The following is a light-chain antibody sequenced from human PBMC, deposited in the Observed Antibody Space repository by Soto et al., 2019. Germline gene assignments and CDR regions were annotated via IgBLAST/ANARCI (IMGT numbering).Light chain of an antibody. J-gene: IGKJ2*01. CDR2: KAS. CDR3: QQYNSYPYT. V-gene: IGKV1-5*03. Sequence: DIQMTQSPSTLSASVGDRVTITCRASQSISNWLAWYQQKPGKAPKVLIYKASSLESGVPSRFSGSRSVTEFTLTISSVQPDDFATYCCQQYNSYPYTFGQGTKLEIK. CDR1: QSISNW.